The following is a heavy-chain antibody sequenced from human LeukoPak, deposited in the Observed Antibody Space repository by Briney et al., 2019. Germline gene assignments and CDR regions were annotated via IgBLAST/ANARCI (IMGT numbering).Heavy chain of an antibody. CDR3: ARRGPGLYSGYDLYFDY. Sequence: ASVKVSCEASGGTFSSYAISWVRQAPGQGLEWMGGIIPIFGTANYAQKFQGRVTITADESTSTAYMELSSLRSEDTAVYYCARRGPGLYSGYDLYFDYWGQGTLVTVSS. J-gene: IGHJ4*02. CDR2: IIPIFGTA. D-gene: IGHD5-12*01. CDR1: GGTFSSYA. V-gene: IGHV1-69*01.